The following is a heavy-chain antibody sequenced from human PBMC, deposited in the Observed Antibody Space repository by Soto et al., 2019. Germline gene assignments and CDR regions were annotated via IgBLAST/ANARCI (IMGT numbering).Heavy chain of an antibody. V-gene: IGHV3-7*01. Sequence: EVQLVESGGGLVQPGGSLRLSCAASGFTFSTSWMNWVRQAPGKGLEGVAGIKEDGSEKYYVDSVKGRFTISKDNAENSLELHMNRLRVEDTAVYYCVRDRGYNAFDYWGLGTLVTVSS. CDR2: IKEDGSEK. J-gene: IGHJ4*02. CDR3: VRDRGYNAFDY. D-gene: IGHD5-18*01. CDR1: GFTFSTSW.